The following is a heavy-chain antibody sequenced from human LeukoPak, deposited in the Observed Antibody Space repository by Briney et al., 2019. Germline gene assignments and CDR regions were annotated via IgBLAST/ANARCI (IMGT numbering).Heavy chain of an antibody. Sequence: SETLSLTCTVSGVSISSSSYYWGWIRQPPGKGLEWIGSIYYSGSTYYNPSLKSRVTISVDTSKNQFSLKLSSVTAADTAVYYCARSYFGKDIVEVPAPMGSFDYWGQGTLVTVSS. J-gene: IGHJ4*02. D-gene: IGHD2-2*01. V-gene: IGHV4-39*01. CDR2: IYYSGST. CDR1: GVSISSSSYY. CDR3: ARSYFGKDIVEVPAPMGSFDY.